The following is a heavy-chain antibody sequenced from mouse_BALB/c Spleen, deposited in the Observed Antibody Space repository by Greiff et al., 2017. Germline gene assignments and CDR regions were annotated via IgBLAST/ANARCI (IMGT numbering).Heavy chain of an antibody. D-gene: IGHD1-2*01. CDR3: ARADYYGYGY. V-gene: IGHV5-17*02. CDR2: ISSGSSTI. CDR1: GFTFSSYG. J-gene: IGHJ2*01. Sequence: EVKLVESGGGLVQPGGSRKLSCAASGFTFSSYGMHWVRQAPAKGLEWVAYISSGSSTINYADTVKGRFTISRYNPKNTLYLKMTSLGSEDTAMYYCARADYYGYGYWGQGTTLTVSS.